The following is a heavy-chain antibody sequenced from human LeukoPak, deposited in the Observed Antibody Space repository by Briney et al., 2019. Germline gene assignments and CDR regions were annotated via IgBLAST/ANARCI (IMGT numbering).Heavy chain of an antibody. Sequence: ASVKVSCKASGGTFSSYAISWVRQAPGQGLEWMGRISAYNGNTNYAQKVQDRVTMTTDTSTSTAYMELRNLTSDDTAVYYCARDSADCSGGSCYSAEYFQHWGQGTLVTVSS. D-gene: IGHD2-15*01. CDR2: ISAYNGNT. CDR1: GGTFSSYA. V-gene: IGHV1-18*01. J-gene: IGHJ1*01. CDR3: ARDSADCSGGSCYSAEYFQH.